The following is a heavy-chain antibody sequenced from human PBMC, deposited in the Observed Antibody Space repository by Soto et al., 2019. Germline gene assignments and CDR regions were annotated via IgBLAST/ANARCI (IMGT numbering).Heavy chain of an antibody. CDR3: ARDSSGRIQLWSDYYYYGMGV. Sequence: PSETLSLTCTVSGGSISSGGYYWSWIRQHPGKGLEWIGYIYYSGSTYYNPSLKSRVTISVDTSKNQFSLKLSSVTAADTAVYYCARDSSGRIQLWSDYYYYGMGVWGQGTTVTVSS. V-gene: IGHV4-31*03. CDR2: IYYSGST. D-gene: IGHD5-18*01. J-gene: IGHJ6*02. CDR1: GGSISSGGYY.